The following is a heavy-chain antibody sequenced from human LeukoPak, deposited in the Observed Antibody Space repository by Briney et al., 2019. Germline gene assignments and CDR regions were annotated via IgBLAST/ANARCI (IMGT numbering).Heavy chain of an antibody. D-gene: IGHD2-2*01. CDR1: GFSFSGSW. Sequence: GGSLRLSCAASGFSFSGSWMHWVRQAPARGLVWVSCIDSDGSTTTYADSVQGRFTISRDNAKNTLYLQMNSLRAGGTAVYYCARDFYCSRTSCYAPSFDYWGQGTLVTVSS. J-gene: IGHJ4*02. V-gene: IGHV3-74*03. CDR3: ARDFYCSRTSCYAPSFDY. CDR2: IDSDGSTT.